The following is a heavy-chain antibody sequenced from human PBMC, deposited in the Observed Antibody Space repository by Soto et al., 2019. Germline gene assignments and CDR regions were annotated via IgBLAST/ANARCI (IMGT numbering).Heavy chain of an antibody. CDR3: AKLVSGDHLDY. CDR2: IYYTGST. V-gene: IGHV4-59*08. J-gene: IGHJ4*02. Sequence: SETLSLTCTVSGVSINNYYWTWIRQPPGKRLEWIGAIYYTGSTTYNPSLRSRVTFSVDTSKNQFSLSLTSVTAADTAVYFCAKLVSGDHLDYWGQGTLVTVSS. CDR1: GVSINNYY.